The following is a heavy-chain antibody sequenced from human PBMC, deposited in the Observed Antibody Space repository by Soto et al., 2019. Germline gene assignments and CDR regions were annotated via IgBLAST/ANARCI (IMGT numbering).Heavy chain of an antibody. CDR3: ARGTGSGMDV. D-gene: IGHD3-10*01. J-gene: IGHJ6*02. CDR2: INAGNGNT. Sequence: QVQLVQSGAEEKKPGASVKVSCKASGYTFTSYAMHWVRQAPGQRLEWMGWINAGNGNTKYSQKFQGRVTITRETSANTDHMALSRVRYVDTAVYYCARGTGSGMDVWGQGTTVTVSS. CDR1: GYTFTSYA. V-gene: IGHV1-3*05.